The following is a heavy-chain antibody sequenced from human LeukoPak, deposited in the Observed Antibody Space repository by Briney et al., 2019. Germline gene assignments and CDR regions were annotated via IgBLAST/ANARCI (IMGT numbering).Heavy chain of an antibody. CDR2: ISYDGSNK. Sequence: GRSLRLSCAASGFTFSSYATHWVRQAPGKGLEWVAVISYDGSNKYYADSVKGRFTISRDNSKNTLYLQMNSLRAEDTAVYYCAKDAPYCSGGSCYFYYFDYWGQGTLVTVSS. V-gene: IGHV3-30*01. CDR3: AKDAPYCSGGSCYFYYFDY. CDR1: GFTFSSYA. D-gene: IGHD2-15*01. J-gene: IGHJ4*02.